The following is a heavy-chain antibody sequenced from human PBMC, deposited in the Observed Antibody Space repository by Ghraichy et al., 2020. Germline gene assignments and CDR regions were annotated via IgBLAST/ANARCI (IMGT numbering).Heavy chain of an antibody. J-gene: IGHJ6*02. V-gene: IGHV4-59*01. CDR2: IYYSGST. CDR3: ARDVVPSATKYGLDV. Sequence: SETLSLICTVSGGSISSYYWNWIRQPPGKGLEWIGYIYYSGSTNYNSSLKSRVTISVDPSKNQFSLKLSSVTAADTAVYYCARDVVPSATKYGLDVWGQGTTVTVSS. D-gene: IGHD2-2*01. CDR1: GGSISSYY.